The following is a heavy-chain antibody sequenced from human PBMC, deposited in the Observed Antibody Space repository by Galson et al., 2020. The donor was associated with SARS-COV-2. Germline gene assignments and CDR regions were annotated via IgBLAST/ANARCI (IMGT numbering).Heavy chain of an antibody. V-gene: IGHV3-23*01. Sequence: ETGGSLRLSCAASGFTFSSYAMSWVRQAPGKGLEWVSAISGSGSTYYADSVKGRFTISRDNSKNTLYLQMNSLRAEDTAVYYCAKGERITMIVVVTVFDYWGQGTLVTVSS. CDR2: ISGSGST. D-gene: IGHD3-22*01. J-gene: IGHJ4*02. CDR1: GFTFSSYA. CDR3: AKGERITMIVVVTVFDY.